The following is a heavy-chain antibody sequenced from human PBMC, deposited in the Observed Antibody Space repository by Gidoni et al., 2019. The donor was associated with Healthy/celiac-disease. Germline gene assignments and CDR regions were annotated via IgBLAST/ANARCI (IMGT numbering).Heavy chain of an antibody. J-gene: IGHJ4*02. Sequence: EVQLVESGGGLVKPGGSLRLSCAASGFTLSTAWMSWVRQAPGKGLEWVCRIKSKTDGGTTDYAAPVKGRFTISRDDSKNTLYLQMNSLKTEDTAVYYCTTSFQVVVQAAIEFDYWGQGTLVTVSS. V-gene: IGHV3-15*01. CDR3: TTSFQVVVQAAIEFDY. CDR2: IKSKTDGGTT. D-gene: IGHD2-2*02. CDR1: GFTLSTAW.